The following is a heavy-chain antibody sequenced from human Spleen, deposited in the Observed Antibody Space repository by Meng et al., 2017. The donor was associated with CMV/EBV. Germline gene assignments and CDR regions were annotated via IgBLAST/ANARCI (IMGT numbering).Heavy chain of an antibody. CDR2: IYYSGST. V-gene: IGHV4-30-4*08. CDR3: ARGVYYATLDY. CDR1: GGSISRGDYY. D-gene: IGHD2-8*01. J-gene: IGHJ4*02. Sequence: SETLSLTCSVSGGSISRGDYYWSWIRQPPGKGLEWIGSIYYSGSTYYKSSLQSRASISVDTSKNQFSLKLSSVTAADTAVYYCARGVYYATLDYWGQGTLVTVSS.